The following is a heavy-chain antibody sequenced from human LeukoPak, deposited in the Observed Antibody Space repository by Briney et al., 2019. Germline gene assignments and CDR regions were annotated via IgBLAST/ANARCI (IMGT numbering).Heavy chain of an antibody. CDR3: ARGTLEYYYGSGSQMGAFDI. J-gene: IGHJ3*02. D-gene: IGHD3-10*01. CDR2: ISGSGDTI. Sequence: PGGSLRLSCAASGFTFSNYAMSWVRQAPGKGLEWVSAISGSGDTIYYADSAKGRFTISRDNSKNTLYLQMNSLRAEDTAVYYCARGTLEYYYGSGSQMGAFDIWGQGTIVTVSS. CDR1: GFTFSNYA. V-gene: IGHV3-23*01.